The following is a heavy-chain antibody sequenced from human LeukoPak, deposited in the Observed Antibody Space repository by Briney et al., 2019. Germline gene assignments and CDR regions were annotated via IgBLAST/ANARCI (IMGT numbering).Heavy chain of an antibody. J-gene: IGHJ4*02. D-gene: IGHD2-15*01. CDR2: IRYDGSNK. V-gene: IGHV3-30*02. Sequence: SCKASGGTFSSYGMHWVRQAPGKGLEWVAFIRYDGSNKYYADSVKGRFTISRDNSKNTLYLQMNSLRAEDTAVYYCAKEGYCSGGSCYSPYYFDYWGQGTLVTVSS. CDR3: AKEGYCSGGSCYSPYYFDY. CDR1: GGTFSSYG.